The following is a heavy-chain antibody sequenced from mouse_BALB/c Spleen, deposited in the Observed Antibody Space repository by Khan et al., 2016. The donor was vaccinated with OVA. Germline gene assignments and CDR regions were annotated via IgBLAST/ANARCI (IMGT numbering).Heavy chain of an antibody. Sequence: VALVASGGGLVQPGGSLKLSCATSGFTFSDYYMYWVRQTPEQRLEWVAYISYGGDNIYYLDTVKGRFTIFRDNAQNTLYLQLSRLKSEDTALSNGARHEYDGIANWGQGTLVTVSA. CDR2: ISYGGDNI. D-gene: IGHD2-4*01. CDR1: GFTFSDYY. CDR3: ARHEYDGIAN. V-gene: IGHV5-12*02. J-gene: IGHJ3*01.